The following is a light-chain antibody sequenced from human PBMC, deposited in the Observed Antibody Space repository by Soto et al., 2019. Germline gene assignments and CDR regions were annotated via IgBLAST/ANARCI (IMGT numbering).Light chain of an antibody. CDR3: QQYNSYSSWT. CDR2: DAS. V-gene: IGKV1-5*01. CDR1: QSISSW. J-gene: IGKJ1*01. Sequence: DIQMTQSPSFLSASVGDRVTIPCRASQSISSWLAWYQQKPGTAPKLLIYDASSLESGVPSRFSGSGSGTEFTLTISSLQPDDFATYYRQQYNSYSSWTFGQGTKVDI.